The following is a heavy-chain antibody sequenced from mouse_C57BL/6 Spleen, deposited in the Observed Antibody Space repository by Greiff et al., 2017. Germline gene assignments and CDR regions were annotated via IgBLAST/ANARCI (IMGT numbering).Heavy chain of an antibody. CDR1: GFTFSDYG. V-gene: IGHV5-17*01. D-gene: IGHD2-4*01. CDR2: ISSGSSTI. CDR3: ARRDYEAWFAY. J-gene: IGHJ3*01. Sequence: EVKLVASGGGLVKPGGSLKLSCAASGFTFSDYGMHWVRQAPEKGLEWVAYISSGSSTIYYADTVKGRFTISRDNAKNTLFLQMTSLRSEDTAMYYCARRDYEAWFAYWGQGTLVTVSA.